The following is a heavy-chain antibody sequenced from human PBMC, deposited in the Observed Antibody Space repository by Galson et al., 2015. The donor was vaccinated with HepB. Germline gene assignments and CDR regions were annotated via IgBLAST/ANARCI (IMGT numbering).Heavy chain of an antibody. J-gene: IGHJ2*01. CDR2: ITIGGNT. V-gene: IGHV3-23*01. CDR3: AKESYGQKPWLGYFDN. Sequence: SLRLSCAASGFIFSSYAMSWVRQAPGKGLEWVSVITIGGNTYYADSVKGRFTISRDNSKNALYLQMNSLRAEDTAVYYCAKESYGQKPWLGYFDNWGRGTLVTVSS. D-gene: IGHD3-10*01. CDR1: GFIFSSYA.